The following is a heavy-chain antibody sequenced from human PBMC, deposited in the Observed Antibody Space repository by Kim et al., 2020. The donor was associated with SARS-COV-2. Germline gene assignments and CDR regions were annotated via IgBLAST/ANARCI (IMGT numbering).Heavy chain of an antibody. V-gene: IGHV4-59*13. CDR2: IYYSGST. CDR1: GGSISSYY. J-gene: IGHJ6*02. D-gene: IGHD1-26*01. CDR3: ARGFGWELLTNYYYYGMDV. Sequence: SETLSLTCTVSGGSISSYYWSWIRQPPGKGLEWIGYIYYSGSTNYNPSLKSRVTISVDTSKNQFSLKLSSVTAADTAVYYCARGFGWELLTNYYYYGMDVWGQGTTVTVSS.